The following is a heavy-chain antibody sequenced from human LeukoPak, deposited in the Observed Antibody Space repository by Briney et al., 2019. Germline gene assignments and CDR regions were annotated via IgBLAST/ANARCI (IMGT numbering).Heavy chain of an antibody. CDR2: IYHSGST. D-gene: IGHD2-15*01. Sequence: SQTLSLTCTVSGGSISSGGYYWGWLRQPPGKGLEWIGYIYHSGSTYYNPSLKSRVTISVDRSKNQFSLKLSSVTAADTAVYYCARDQDGVATFDYWGQGTLVTVSS. V-gene: IGHV4-30-2*01. J-gene: IGHJ4*02. CDR1: GGSISSGGYY. CDR3: ARDQDGVATFDY.